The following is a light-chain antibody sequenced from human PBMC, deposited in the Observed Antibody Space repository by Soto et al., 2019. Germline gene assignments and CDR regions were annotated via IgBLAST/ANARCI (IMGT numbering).Light chain of an antibody. CDR3: QHYNGLPLT. CDR1: QSISSY. Sequence: DIQMTQAPSSLSASVGAKVTITXXASQSISSYLNWYQQKPGKAPKLLIYDASTLNTGVPSRFSGTGYGTDFSFTISSLQPEDVATYYCQHYNGLPLTFGQGTRLEIK. J-gene: IGKJ5*01. V-gene: IGKV1-33*01. CDR2: DAS.